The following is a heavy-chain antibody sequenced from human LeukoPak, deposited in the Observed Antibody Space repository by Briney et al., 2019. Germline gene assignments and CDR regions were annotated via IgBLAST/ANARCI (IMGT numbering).Heavy chain of an antibody. V-gene: IGHV5-51*01. Sequence: KPGESLKISCKGSGYSFTSYWIGWVRQMPGKGLEWMGIIYPGDSDTRYSPSFQGQVTISADKSISTAYLQWSSLKASDTAMYYCARGAEVYSGYDSGFDYWGQGTLVTVSS. CDR1: GYSFTSYW. CDR3: ARGAEVYSGYDSGFDY. CDR2: IYPGDSDT. D-gene: IGHD5-12*01. J-gene: IGHJ4*02.